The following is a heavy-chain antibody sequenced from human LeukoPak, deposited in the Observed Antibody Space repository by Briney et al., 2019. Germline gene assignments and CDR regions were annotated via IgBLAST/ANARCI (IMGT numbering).Heavy chain of an antibody. CDR2: ISNDGSKI. Sequence: PGRSLRLSCAASGFTFSSYGMHWVRQAPGKGPEWVAVISNDGSKIYYADSIRGRFTISRDNPGNTLYLQMNSLRSEDTAVYYCAQDRGGQQQLIQGFAYWGQGTLVTASS. CDR1: GFTFSSYG. V-gene: IGHV3-30*18. CDR3: AQDRGGQQQLIQGFAY. J-gene: IGHJ4*02. D-gene: IGHD6-13*01.